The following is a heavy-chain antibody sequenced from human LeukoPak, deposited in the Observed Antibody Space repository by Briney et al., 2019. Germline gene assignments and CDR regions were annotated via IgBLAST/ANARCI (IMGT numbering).Heavy chain of an antibody. CDR1: GFTFSSYW. J-gene: IGHJ4*02. D-gene: IGHD2-2*01. CDR2: IKQDGSEK. Sequence: GGSLRLSCAASGFTFSSYWMSWVRQAPGKGLEGVANIKQDGSEKYYVDSVKGRFTISRDNAKNSLYLQMNSLRAEDTAVYYCAREAAYCSSTSCYVGSFDYWGQGTLVTVSS. CDR3: AREAAYCSSTSCYVGSFDY. V-gene: IGHV3-7*01.